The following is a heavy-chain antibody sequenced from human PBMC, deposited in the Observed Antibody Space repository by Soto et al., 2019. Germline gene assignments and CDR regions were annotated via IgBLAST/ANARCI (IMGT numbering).Heavy chain of an antibody. CDR3: ARAHCGGDCYSGVDY. V-gene: IGHV1-18*01. J-gene: IGHJ4*02. D-gene: IGHD2-21*02. CDR1: GYTFTSYG. Sequence: ASVKVSCKASGYTFTSYGISWVRQAPGQGLEWMGWISAYNGNTNCAQKLQGWVTMTRDTSISTAYMELSRLRSDDTAVYYCARAHCGGDCYSGVDYWGQGTLVTVSS. CDR2: ISAYNGNT.